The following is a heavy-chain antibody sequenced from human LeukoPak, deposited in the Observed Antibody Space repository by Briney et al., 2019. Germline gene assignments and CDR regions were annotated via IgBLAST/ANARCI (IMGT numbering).Heavy chain of an antibody. CDR2: ISSSRSYK. CDR1: GFTFSSYS. V-gene: IGHV3-21*01. Sequence: GGSLRLSCAASGFTFSSYSMNWVRQAPGKGLEWVSSISSSRSYKYYADSVKGRFTINSDNAKNSLYLQMTSLRAEDTAVYYCAREWVQLEPSGLDAFDIWGQGKMVTVSS. J-gene: IGHJ3*02. CDR3: AREWVQLEPSGLDAFDI. D-gene: IGHD1-1*01.